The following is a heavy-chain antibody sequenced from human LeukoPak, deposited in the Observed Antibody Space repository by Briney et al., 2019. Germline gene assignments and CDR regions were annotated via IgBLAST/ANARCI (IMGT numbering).Heavy chain of an antibody. Sequence: SSETLSLTCTVSSGSISSHYWSWIRQPPGQGLEFIGYMYHSGSTNYNPSLKSRVIISVDTPRNQFSLKLSSVTAADTAVYYCARGNGYNSDFDYWGQGTLVTVSS. CDR1: SGSISSHY. CDR3: ARGNGYNSDFDY. V-gene: IGHV4-59*11. D-gene: IGHD5-24*01. J-gene: IGHJ4*02. CDR2: MYHSGST.